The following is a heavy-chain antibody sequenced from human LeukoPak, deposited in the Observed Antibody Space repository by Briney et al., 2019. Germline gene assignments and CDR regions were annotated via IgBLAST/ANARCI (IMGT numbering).Heavy chain of an antibody. V-gene: IGHV3-23*01. CDR2: VSPSDDST. CDR1: GFTFRNYA. Sequence: GGSLRLSCAASGFTFRNYAMNRVRQAPGKEPEWVSVVSPSDDSTFYADALKGRFTISRDNSKNTLYLQMNSLRAEDTAIYYCAKGPRVFGVVLGLDWYFDLWGRGTLVSVSS. D-gene: IGHD3-3*01. CDR3: AKGPRVFGVVLGLDWYFDL. J-gene: IGHJ2*01.